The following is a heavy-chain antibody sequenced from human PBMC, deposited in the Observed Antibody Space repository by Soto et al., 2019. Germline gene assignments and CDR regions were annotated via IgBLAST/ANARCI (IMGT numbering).Heavy chain of an antibody. D-gene: IGHD3-10*01. V-gene: IGHV1-69*02. CDR3: ARGFPSSDHYYYYMDV. Sequence: QVQLVQSGAEVKKPGSSVKVSCKASGGTFSSYTISWVRQAPGQGLEWMGRIIPILGIANYAQKFQGRVTITADKSTSTAYMELSSLRSEDTAVYYCARGFPSSDHYYYYMDVWGKGTTVTVSS. CDR2: IIPILGIA. CDR1: GGTFSSYT. J-gene: IGHJ6*03.